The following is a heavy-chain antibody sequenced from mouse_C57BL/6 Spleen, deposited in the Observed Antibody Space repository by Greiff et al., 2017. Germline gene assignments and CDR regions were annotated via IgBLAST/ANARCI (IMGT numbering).Heavy chain of an antibody. J-gene: IGHJ4*01. V-gene: IGHV2-5*01. CDR3: AGYVDAMDY. CDR2: IWRGGST. D-gene: IGHD3-1*01. Sequence: VKLMESGPGLVQPSQSLSITCTVSGFSLTSYGVHWVRQSPGKGLEWLGVIWRGGSTDDNAAFMSRLSITKDNSKSPVFFKMNSLQADDTAIYYCAGYVDAMDYWGQGTSVTVSS. CDR1: GFSLTSYG.